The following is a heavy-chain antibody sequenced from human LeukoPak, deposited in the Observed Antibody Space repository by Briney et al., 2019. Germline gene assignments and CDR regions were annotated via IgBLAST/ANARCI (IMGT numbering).Heavy chain of an antibody. Sequence: QPGGSLRLSCAASGFTFDDYAMHWVRQAPGKGLEWVSGISWNSGSIGYADSVKGRFTISRDNAKNSLYLQMNSLRAEDTALYYCAKGVRYFDWPTLDYWGQGTLVTVSS. V-gene: IGHV3-9*01. CDR3: AKGVRYFDWPTLDY. J-gene: IGHJ4*02. D-gene: IGHD3-9*01. CDR1: GFTFDDYA. CDR2: ISWNSGSI.